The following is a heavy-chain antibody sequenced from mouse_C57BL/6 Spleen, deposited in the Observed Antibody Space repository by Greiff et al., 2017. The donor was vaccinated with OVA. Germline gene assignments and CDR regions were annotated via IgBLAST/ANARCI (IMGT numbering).Heavy chain of an antibody. V-gene: IGHV14-2*01. CDR3: ARSGYGSSRYYYAMDY. CDR2: IDPEDGET. J-gene: IGHJ4*01. Sequence: EVQGVESGAELVKPGASVKLSCTASGFNIKDYYMHWVKQRTEQGLEWVGRIDPEDGETKYAPKFPGKATITADTSSNTAYLQLSSLASEDTAVYYCARSGYGSSRYYYAMDYWGQGTSVTVSS. D-gene: IGHD1-1*01. CDR1: GFNIKDYY.